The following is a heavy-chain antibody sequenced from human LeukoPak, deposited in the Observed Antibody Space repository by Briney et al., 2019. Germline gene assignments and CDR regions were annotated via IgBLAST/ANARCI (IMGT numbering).Heavy chain of an antibody. Sequence: SETLSLTCTVSGGSISSGDYYWSWIRQPPGKGLEWIGYIYYSGSTYYNPSLKSRVTISVDTSKNQFSLKLSSVTAADTAVYYCARGRLVARVFDYWGQGTLVTVSS. CDR1: GGSISSGDYY. CDR2: IYYSGST. D-gene: IGHD2-15*01. J-gene: IGHJ4*02. V-gene: IGHV4-30-4*01. CDR3: ARGRLVARVFDY.